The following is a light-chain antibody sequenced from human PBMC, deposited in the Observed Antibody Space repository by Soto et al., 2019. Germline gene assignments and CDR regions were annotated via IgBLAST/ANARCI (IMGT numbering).Light chain of an antibody. V-gene: IGLV1-40*01. CDR3: QSYDSSLSVSYV. CDR1: SSNIGAGYD. Sequence: QSVLTQPPSVSGAPGQRVTISCTGSSSNIGAGYDVHWYQQRPGTAPKHLIYGNKNRPSGVPDRFSGSKSGTSASLAITGLQAEDEADYYCQSYDSSLSVSYVFGTGTKLTVL. J-gene: IGLJ1*01. CDR2: GNK.